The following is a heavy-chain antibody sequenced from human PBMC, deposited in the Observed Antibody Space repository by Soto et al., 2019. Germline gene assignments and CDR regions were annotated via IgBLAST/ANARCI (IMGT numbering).Heavy chain of an antibody. V-gene: IGHV1-69*13. CDR2: IIPIFGTA. J-gene: IGHJ4*02. CDR3: ARDLGVGGTHPFDY. D-gene: IGHD2-15*01. CDR1: GGTFSSYA. Sequence: SVKVSCKASGGTFSSYAISWVRQAPGQGLEWMGGIIPIFGTANYAQKFQGRVTITADESTSTAYMELSSLRSEDTAVYYCARDLGVGGTHPFDYWGQGTLVTVSS.